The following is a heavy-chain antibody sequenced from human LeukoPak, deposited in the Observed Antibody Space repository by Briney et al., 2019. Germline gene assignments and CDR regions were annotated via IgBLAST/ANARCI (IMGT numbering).Heavy chain of an antibody. Sequence: GGSLRLSCAASGFTFSSYAVHWVRQAPGKGLEWVAVISYDGSNKYYADSVKGRFTISRDNSKNTLYLQMNSLRAEDTAVYYCARDRSSSGGDYWGQGTLVTVSS. D-gene: IGHD6-25*01. V-gene: IGHV3-30-3*01. CDR2: ISYDGSNK. CDR1: GFTFSSYA. CDR3: ARDRSSSGGDY. J-gene: IGHJ4*02.